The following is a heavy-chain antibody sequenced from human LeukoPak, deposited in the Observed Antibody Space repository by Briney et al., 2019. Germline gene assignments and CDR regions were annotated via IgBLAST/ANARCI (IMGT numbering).Heavy chain of an antibody. CDR1: GFTFSSYN. CDR3: ARSVLPPITMVRGATFDY. D-gene: IGHD3-10*01. Sequence: GGSLRLSCAASGFTFSSYNMNWVRQAPGKGLEWVSSISGSSSYIYYADSVKGRFTISRGNAKNSLYLQMNSLRAEDTAVYYCARSVLPPITMVRGATFDYWGQGTLVTVSS. CDR2: ISGSSSYI. V-gene: IGHV3-21*01. J-gene: IGHJ4*02.